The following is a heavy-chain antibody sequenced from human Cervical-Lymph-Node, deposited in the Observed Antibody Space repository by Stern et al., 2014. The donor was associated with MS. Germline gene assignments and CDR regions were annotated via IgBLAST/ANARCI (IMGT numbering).Heavy chain of an antibody. V-gene: IGHV3-30*18. CDR3: AKDLGVRGLRNEF. D-gene: IGHD3-10*01. J-gene: IGHJ4*02. Sequence: VQLVESGGGVVQPGRSLRLSCAASGFSFSSYGMDWVRQTPDKGLEWVAFISYDGHNIFYADSVKGRFTISRDNSKNTLFLQMNSLRAEDTAVYYCAKDLGVRGLRNEFWGQGTLVTVSS. CDR2: ISYDGHNI. CDR1: GFSFSSYG.